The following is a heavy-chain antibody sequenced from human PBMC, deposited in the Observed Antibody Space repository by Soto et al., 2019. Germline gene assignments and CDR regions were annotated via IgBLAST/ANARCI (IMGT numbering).Heavy chain of an antibody. V-gene: IGHV4-31*03. D-gene: IGHD2-21*02. CDR3: AREGGLAYCGGDCLYNWFDP. CDR1: GGSISSGDYY. CDR2: RSYSGST. J-gene: IGHJ5*02. Sequence: SETLSLTCTVSGGSISSGDYYWSWVRQHPGKGLEWIGYRSYSGSTYYNPSLKSRVTIVVDTSRNQFSLRLSSVTAADTAVYYCAREGGLAYCGGDCLYNWFDPWGQGALVTVSS.